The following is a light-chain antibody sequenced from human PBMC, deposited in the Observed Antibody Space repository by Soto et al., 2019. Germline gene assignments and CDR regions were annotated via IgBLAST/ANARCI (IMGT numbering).Light chain of an antibody. CDR1: QSVDSSY. CDR2: GAS. J-gene: IGKJ2*01. V-gene: IGKV3-20*01. CDR3: QQFGSSPLYT. Sequence: EIVLTQSPGTLSLSPGERATLSCRASQSVDSSYLAWYQQKPGQAPRLLIYGASTRATGIPDRFSGSGSGTAFTLTISRLEPEDFAVYYCQQFGSSPLYTFGQGTNLEI.